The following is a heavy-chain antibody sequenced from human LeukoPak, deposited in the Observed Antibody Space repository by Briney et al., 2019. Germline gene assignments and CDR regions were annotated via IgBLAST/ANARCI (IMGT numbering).Heavy chain of an antibody. CDR1: GASISSGTYY. D-gene: IGHD5-18*01. V-gene: IGHV4-31*11. J-gene: IGHJ2*01. Sequence: SGTLSLTCAVSGASISSGTYYWSWIRQHPGKGLEWIGYIYYNRSIYYNPSLKSRVTISVDTSKNQFSLKLSSVTAAVTAVYYCARDLLDTAMVHYWYFDLWGRGTLVTVSS. CDR2: IYYNRSI. CDR3: ARDLLDTAMVHYWYFDL.